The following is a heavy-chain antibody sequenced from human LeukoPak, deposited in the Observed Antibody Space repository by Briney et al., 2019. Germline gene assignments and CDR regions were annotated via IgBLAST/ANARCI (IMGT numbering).Heavy chain of an antibody. J-gene: IGHJ5*02. CDR3: ARQYCGGEGCVTSHGWFDP. V-gene: IGHV1-18*01. Sequence: GASVKVSCKASGYSFTTYGISWVRQAPGQGLEWMGWISTYSDNTIYAQKFQGRVTMTTDTSTSTDYMEVRSLRPDDTAVYYCARQYCGGEGCVTSHGWFDPWGQGTLVTVSS. D-gene: IGHD2-21*01. CDR2: ISTYSDNT. CDR1: GYSFTTYG.